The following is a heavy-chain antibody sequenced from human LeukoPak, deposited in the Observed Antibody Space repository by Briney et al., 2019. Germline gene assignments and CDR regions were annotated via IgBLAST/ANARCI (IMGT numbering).Heavy chain of an antibody. CDR2: INWNGGST. CDR3: AREKYSSSSDQNWFDP. D-gene: IGHD6-6*01. V-gene: IGHV3-20*01. CDR1: GFTFDDYG. Sequence: GGSLRPSCAASGFTFDDYGMSWVRQAPGKGLEWVSGINWNGGSTGYADSVKGRFTISRDNAKNSLYLQMNSLRAEDTALYHCAREKYSSSSDQNWFDPWGQGTLVTVSS. J-gene: IGHJ5*02.